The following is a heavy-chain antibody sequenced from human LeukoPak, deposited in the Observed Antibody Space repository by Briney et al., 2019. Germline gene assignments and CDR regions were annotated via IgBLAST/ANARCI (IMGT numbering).Heavy chain of an antibody. CDR3: ARGSGSSAYYPADY. V-gene: IGHV3-30-3*01. Sequence: AGGSLRLSCATSGFTFSSNAMHWVRQAPGKGLEWVAVVSYDGNNKYYADSVKGRFTISRDNSKNTLYLQMNSLRTEDTAVYYCARGSGSSAYYPADYWGQGTLVTVSS. CDR1: GFTFSSNA. CDR2: VSYDGNNK. D-gene: IGHD3-22*01. J-gene: IGHJ4*02.